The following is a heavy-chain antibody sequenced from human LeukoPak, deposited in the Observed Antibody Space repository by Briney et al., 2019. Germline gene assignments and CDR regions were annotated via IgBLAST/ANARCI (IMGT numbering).Heavy chain of an antibody. CDR3: AKLVPSPKWQTYYCYMDV. CDR2: ISQSGGST. CDR1: GFTFSSYA. J-gene: IGHJ6*03. D-gene: IGHD5-12*01. Sequence: GGSLRLSCAASGFTFSSYAMNWVRQAPGKGLEWVAAISQSGGSTHYADSVKGRFTISRDNSKNTLYLQMNSLITEDTAVYYCAKLVPSPKWQTYYCYMDVWGKWTTVTVSS. V-gene: IGHV3-23*01.